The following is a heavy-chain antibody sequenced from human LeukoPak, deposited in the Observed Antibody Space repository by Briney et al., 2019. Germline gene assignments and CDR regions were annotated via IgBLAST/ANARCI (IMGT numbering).Heavy chain of an antibody. CDR3: ARVPHFEASGADY. Sequence: SVKVSCKASGGTFSSYAISWVRQAPGQGLEWMGGIIPIFGTANYAQKFQGRVTITADESTSTAYMELSSLRSDDTAVYYCARVPHFEASGADYWGQGTLVTVSS. CDR1: GGTFSSYA. D-gene: IGHD3-9*01. V-gene: IGHV1-69*13. J-gene: IGHJ4*02. CDR2: IIPIFGTA.